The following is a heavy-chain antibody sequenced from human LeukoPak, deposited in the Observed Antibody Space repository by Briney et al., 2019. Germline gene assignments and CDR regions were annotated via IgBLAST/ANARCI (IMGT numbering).Heavy chain of an antibody. V-gene: IGHV3-7*01. J-gene: IGHJ6*03. CDR1: GFTFNNYW. CDR2: IKQDGSKA. D-gene: IGHD6-13*01. Sequence: GGSLRLSCAASGFTFNNYWMTWVRQAPGKGPEWVASIKQDGSKAYYVDSVKGRFSFSRDNAKNSLNLQMNSLRAEDTAVYYCARDLDPYSSSWSSYYYYYYMDVWGKGTTVTVSS. CDR3: ARDLDPYSSSWSSYYYYYYMDV.